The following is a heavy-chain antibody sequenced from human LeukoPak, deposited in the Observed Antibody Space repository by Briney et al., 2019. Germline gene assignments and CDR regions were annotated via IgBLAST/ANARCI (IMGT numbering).Heavy chain of an antibody. D-gene: IGHD2-15*01. CDR1: GSAVSVFW. V-gene: IGHV3-23*01. Sequence: GGSLRLSCAASGSAVSVFWMHWVRQAPGKGLVWVSAISGSGGSTYYADSVKGRFTISRDNSKNTLYLQMNSLRAEDTAVYYCAKDSTRYCSGGSCYWFDPWGQGTLVTVSS. CDR3: AKDSTRYCSGGSCYWFDP. CDR2: ISGSGGST. J-gene: IGHJ5*02.